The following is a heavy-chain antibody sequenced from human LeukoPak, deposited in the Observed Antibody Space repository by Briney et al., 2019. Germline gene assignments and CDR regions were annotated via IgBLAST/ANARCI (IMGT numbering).Heavy chain of an antibody. Sequence: PEGSLRLSCAASGFTVSSNYMSWVRQAPGKGLEWVSVIYSGGSTYYADSVKGRFTISRDNSKNTLYLQMNSLTAEDTAVYYCAKTLSSGWSGKYYFDYWGQGTLVSVSS. V-gene: IGHV3-53*01. CDR1: GFTVSSNY. CDR3: AKTLSSGWSGKYYFDY. J-gene: IGHJ4*02. D-gene: IGHD6-19*01. CDR2: IYSGGST.